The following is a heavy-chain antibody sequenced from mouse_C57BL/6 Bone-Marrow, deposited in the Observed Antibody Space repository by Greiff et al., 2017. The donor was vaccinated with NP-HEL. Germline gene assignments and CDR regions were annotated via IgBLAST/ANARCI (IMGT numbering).Heavy chain of an antibody. Sequence: EVKLMESGPGLVKPSQSLSLTCSVTGYSITSGYYWNWIRQFPGNKLEWMGYISYDGSNNYNPSLKNRISITRDTSKNQFFLKLNSVTTEDTATYYCARDPYLLYYAMDYWGQGTSVTVSS. J-gene: IGHJ4*01. CDR2: ISYDGSN. CDR1: GYSITSGYY. V-gene: IGHV3-6*01. D-gene: IGHD1-1*01. CDR3: ARDPYLLYYAMDY.